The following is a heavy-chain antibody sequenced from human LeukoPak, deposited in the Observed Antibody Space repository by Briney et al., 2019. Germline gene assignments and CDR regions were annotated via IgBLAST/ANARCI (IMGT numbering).Heavy chain of an antibody. V-gene: IGHV3-21*01. J-gene: IGHJ4*02. CDR2: ISTSSSYI. D-gene: IGHD3-10*01. CDR1: GFTYSTYS. Sequence: GGSLRLSCAASGFTYSTYSMNWVRQAPGKGLEWVSSISTSSSYINYADSVKGRFTISRDNSKNTVYLQMNSLRTEDTAVYYCARSLTMVRAYDYWGQGTLVTVSS. CDR3: ARSLTMVRAYDY.